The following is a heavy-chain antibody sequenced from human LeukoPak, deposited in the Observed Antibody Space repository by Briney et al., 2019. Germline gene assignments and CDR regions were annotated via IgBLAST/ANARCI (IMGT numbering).Heavy chain of an antibody. J-gene: IGHJ4*02. D-gene: IGHD3-10*01. Sequence: GGSLRLSCAASGFSFSSYSMNWVRQAPGKGLEWVSSISSSSSYIYYADSVKGRFTISRDNAKNSLYLQMNSLRAEDTAVYYCARDLPYGSGSYYNSRLYFDYWGQGTLVTVSP. CDR2: ISSSSSYI. CDR1: GFSFSSYS. V-gene: IGHV3-21*01. CDR3: ARDLPYGSGSYYNSRLYFDY.